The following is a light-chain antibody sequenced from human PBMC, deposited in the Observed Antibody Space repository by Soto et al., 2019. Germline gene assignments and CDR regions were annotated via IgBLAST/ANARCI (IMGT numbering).Light chain of an antibody. Sequence: QSALTQPASVSGSPGQSITISCTGTSSDVGGYNYVSWYQQHPGKAPKLMIYDVSNRPSGVSNRFSGSKSGNTASLTISGLQAEDEADYYCRSYTSSSTRVFGGGTMVTVL. J-gene: IGLJ2*01. V-gene: IGLV2-14*01. CDR3: RSYTSSSTRV. CDR1: SSDVGGYNY. CDR2: DVS.